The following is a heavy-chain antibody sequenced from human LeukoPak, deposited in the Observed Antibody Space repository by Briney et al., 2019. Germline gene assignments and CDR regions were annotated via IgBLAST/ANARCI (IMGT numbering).Heavy chain of an antibody. D-gene: IGHD5-18*01. Sequence: SETLSLTCAVYGGSFSGYYWSWIRQPPGKGLEWIGEINHSGSTNYNPSLKSRVTISVDTSKNQFSLKLSSVTAADTAVYYCARGCWDGGQLWPYYYYYGMDVWGQGTTVTVSS. CDR3: ARGCWDGGQLWPYYYYYGMDV. V-gene: IGHV4-34*01. CDR2: INHSGST. CDR1: GGSFSGYY. J-gene: IGHJ6*02.